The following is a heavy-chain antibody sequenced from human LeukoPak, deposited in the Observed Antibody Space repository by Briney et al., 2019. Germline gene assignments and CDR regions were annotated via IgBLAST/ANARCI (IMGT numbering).Heavy chain of an antibody. V-gene: IGHV3-30*18. CDR2: ISYDGSNR. J-gene: IGHJ4*02. D-gene: IGHD2-2*01. CDR1: GFTVSSNY. CDR3: AKAYGYCSSTSCSHEEFDY. Sequence: GGSLRLSCAASGFTVSSNYMSWVRQAPGKGLEWVAVISYDGSNRYYADSVKGRFTISRDISKHTLYLQMNSLRAEDTALYYCAKAYGYCSSTSCSHEEFDYWGQGTLVTVSS.